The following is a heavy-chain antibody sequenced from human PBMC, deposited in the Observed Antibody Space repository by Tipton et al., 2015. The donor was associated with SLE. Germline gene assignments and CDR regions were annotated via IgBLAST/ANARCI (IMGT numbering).Heavy chain of an antibody. J-gene: IGHJ4*02. CDR3: ARFWGPNSWYFDY. CDR2: INHSGST. CDR1: GGSIIGYY. V-gene: IGHV4-34*01. D-gene: IGHD6-13*01. Sequence: TLSLTCTVSGGSIIGYYWSWIRQPPGKGLEWIGEINHSGSTNYNPSLKSRVTISVDTSKKQFSLKLSSVTAADTAVYYCARFWGPNSWYFDYWGQGTLVTVSS.